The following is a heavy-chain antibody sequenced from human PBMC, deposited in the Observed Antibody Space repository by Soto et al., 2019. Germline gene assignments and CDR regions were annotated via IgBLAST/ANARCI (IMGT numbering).Heavy chain of an antibody. J-gene: IGHJ6*02. Sequence: EVQLVQSGAEVKKPVESLKISCKGSGYNFTNYWIGWVRQMPGKGLESMGIIYPGDSDTRYSPSFQGQVTISADKSISTAYLQWSSLKASDTAMYYCAGGGVRGVVTRTRDYYGMDVWGQGTTVTVSS. CDR1: GYNFTNYW. CDR2: IYPGDSDT. D-gene: IGHD3-10*01. CDR3: AGGGVRGVVTRTRDYYGMDV. V-gene: IGHV5-51*01.